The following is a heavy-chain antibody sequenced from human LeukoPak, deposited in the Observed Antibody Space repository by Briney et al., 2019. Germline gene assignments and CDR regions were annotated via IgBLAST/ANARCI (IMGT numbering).Heavy chain of an antibody. CDR2: ISSSGSTI. Sequence: GGSLRLSCAASGFTFSSYEMNWVRQAPGKGLEWVSYISSSGSTIYYADSVKGRFTISRDNAKKSLYLQMNSLRAEDTALYYCAKGSDSSSWYFFDSWGQGTLVTVSS. CDR1: GFTFSSYE. D-gene: IGHD6-13*01. V-gene: IGHV3-48*03. J-gene: IGHJ4*02. CDR3: AKGSDSSSWYFFDS.